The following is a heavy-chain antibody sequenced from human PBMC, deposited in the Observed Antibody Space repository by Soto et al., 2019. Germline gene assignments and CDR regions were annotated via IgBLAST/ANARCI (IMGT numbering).Heavy chain of an antibody. V-gene: IGHV3-30-3*01. Sequence: GGSLRLSCAASGFTFSSYAMHWVRQAPGKGLEWVAVISYDGSNKYYADSVKGRFTISRDNSKNTLYLQMNSLRAEDTAVYYCARVDNSSWFDDYWGQGTLVTVSS. J-gene: IGHJ4*02. CDR2: ISYDGSNK. CDR3: ARVDNSSWFDDY. D-gene: IGHD6-13*01. CDR1: GFTFSSYA.